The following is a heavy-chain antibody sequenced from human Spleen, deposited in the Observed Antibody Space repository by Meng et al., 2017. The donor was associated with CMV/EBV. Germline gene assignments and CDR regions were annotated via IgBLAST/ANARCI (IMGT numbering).Heavy chain of an antibody. V-gene: IGHV4-39*07. CDR1: TFSSYW. D-gene: IGHD4-11*01. CDR3: AREGGKGDYRDYRMYYGMDV. CDR2: IYYSGNT. Sequence: TFSSYWMSWVRQPPGKGLEWIGSIYYSGNTYYNPSLKSPVTISVDTSKNQFSLRLSSVTAADTAVYYCAREGGKGDYRDYRMYYGMDVWGQGTTVTVSS. J-gene: IGHJ6*02.